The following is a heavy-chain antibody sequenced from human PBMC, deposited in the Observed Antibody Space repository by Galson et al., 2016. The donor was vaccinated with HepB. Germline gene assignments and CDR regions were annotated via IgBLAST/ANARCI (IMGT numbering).Heavy chain of an antibody. J-gene: IGHJ4*02. V-gene: IGHV3-7*01. CDR1: GFTFSKYW. D-gene: IGHD3-10*01. CDR2: IKDDGSEH. CDR3: ARDLRYYGSGTYFYYYDY. Sequence: SLRLSCAGSGFTFSKYWMTWVRQAPGKGLEWVANIKDDGSEHHFVASVKGRFTISRDNAKNTLYLQMNSLRAEDTAVYFCARDLRYYGSGTYFYYYDYWGQGTLVTVSS.